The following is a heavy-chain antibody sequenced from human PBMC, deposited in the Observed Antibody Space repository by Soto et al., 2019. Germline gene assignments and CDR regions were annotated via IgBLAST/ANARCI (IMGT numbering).Heavy chain of an antibody. D-gene: IGHD2-15*01. CDR2: IYYSGST. J-gene: IGHJ5*02. CDR3: ARGVVPKENNWFDP. V-gene: IGHV4-31*03. CDR1: GGSISSGGYY. Sequence: QVQLQESGPGLVKPSQTLSLTCTVSGGSISSGGYYWSWIRQHPGKGLEWIGYIYYSGSTYYNPSLKRRVTISVDTSKNQFSLKLSSVTAADTAVYYCARGVVPKENNWFDPWGQGTLVTVSS.